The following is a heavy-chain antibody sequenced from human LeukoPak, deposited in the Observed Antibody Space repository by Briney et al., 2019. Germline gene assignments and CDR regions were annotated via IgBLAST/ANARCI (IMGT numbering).Heavy chain of an antibody. CDR1: GFTFSSYS. J-gene: IGHJ4*02. D-gene: IGHD5-12*01. Sequence: GGSLRLSCAASGFTFSSYSMNWVRQAPGKGLEWVSSISSSSSYIHYADSVKGRFTISRDNAKNSLYLQMNSLRAEDTAVYYCARKWVRFGFDYWGQGTLVTVSS. V-gene: IGHV3-21*01. CDR3: ARKWVRFGFDY. CDR2: ISSSSSYI.